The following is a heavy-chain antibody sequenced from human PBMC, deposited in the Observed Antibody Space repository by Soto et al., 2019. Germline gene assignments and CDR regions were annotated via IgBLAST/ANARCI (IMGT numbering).Heavy chain of an antibody. CDR1: GYSFTSYW. Sequence: GESLKISCKGSGYSFTSYWIGWVRQMPGKGLEWMGIIYPGDSDTRYSPSFQGQVTISADKSISTAYLQWSSLKASDTAMYYCARLSHRYYYYYGMDVWGQGTTVTVSS. J-gene: IGHJ6*02. CDR3: ARLSHRYYYYYGMDV. V-gene: IGHV5-51*01. CDR2: IYPGDSDT.